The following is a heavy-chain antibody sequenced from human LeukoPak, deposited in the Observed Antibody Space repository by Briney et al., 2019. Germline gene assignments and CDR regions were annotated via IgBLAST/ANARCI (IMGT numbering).Heavy chain of an antibody. CDR2: ISAYNGNT. J-gene: IGHJ3*02. CDR3: ARERDCGGDCYLPGDAFDI. CDR1: GYTFTSYG. D-gene: IGHD2-21*02. V-gene: IGHV1-18*01. Sequence: GASVKVSCKASGYTFTSYGISWVRQAPGQGLEWMGWISAYNGNTNYAQKLQGRVTMTTDTSTSTAYMELRSLRSDDTAVYYCARERDCGGDCYLPGDAFDIWGQGTMVTVSS.